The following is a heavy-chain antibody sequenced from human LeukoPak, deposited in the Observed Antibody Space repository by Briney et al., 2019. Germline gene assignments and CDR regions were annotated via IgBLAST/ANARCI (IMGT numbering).Heavy chain of an antibody. D-gene: IGHD3-3*01. CDR3: ARVRADYDFCSGYPQEFDY. CDR1: GFTFDDYF. Sequence: GGSLRLSCAAAGFTFDDYFMGWVRQAPGKGLEWVSYITNSGYTTYYADSVKGRFTISKDNAKNSLYLHLSGLRAEDTAVYYCARVRADYDFCSGYPQEFDYWGQGTLVTVSS. CDR2: ITNSGYTT. V-gene: IGHV3-11*04. J-gene: IGHJ4*01.